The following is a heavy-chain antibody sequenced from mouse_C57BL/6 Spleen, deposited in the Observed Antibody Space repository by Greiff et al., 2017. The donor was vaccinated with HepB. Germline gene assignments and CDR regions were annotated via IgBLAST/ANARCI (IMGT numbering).Heavy chain of an antibody. CDR1: GYTFTSYW. D-gene: IGHD1-1*01. Sequence: QVQLQQPGTELVKPGASVKLSCKASGYTFTSYWMHWVKQRPGQGLEWIGNINPSNGGTKYNEKFKSKATLTVDKSSSTAYMQLSSLTSEDSAVYYCARVFLYYYAMDYWGQGTSVTVSS. CDR3: ARVFLYYYAMDY. V-gene: IGHV1-53*01. CDR2: INPSNGGT. J-gene: IGHJ4*01.